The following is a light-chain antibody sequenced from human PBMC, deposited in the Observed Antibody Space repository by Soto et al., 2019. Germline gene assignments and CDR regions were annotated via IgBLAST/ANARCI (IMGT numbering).Light chain of an antibody. CDR3: QHRSNWPPYT. CDR1: QSVSSK. Sequence: EIVLTQSPGTLSLSLGERATLSCRASQSVSSKLAWYQQKPGQAPRVLIYGASSRATGIPDRFGGSGSGTDFTLTISRLEPEDFAVYYCQHRSNWPPYTFGQGTKLDIK. CDR2: GAS. J-gene: IGKJ2*01. V-gene: IGKV3D-20*02.